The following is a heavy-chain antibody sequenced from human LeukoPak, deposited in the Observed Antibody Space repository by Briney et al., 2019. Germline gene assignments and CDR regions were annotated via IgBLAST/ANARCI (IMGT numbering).Heavy chain of an antibody. CDR1: GGSISSYY. V-gene: IGHV4-59*01. Sequence: SETLSLTSTVSGGSISSYYWSWIRQTPGKGVVRVGYIYYSGSTNYNPSLKSRVTISVDTSKNQFSLKLSSVTAADTAVYYCARGPRGYCSSTSCRSTEYYYYMDVWGKGTTVTVSS. D-gene: IGHD2-2*01. CDR3: ARGPRGYCSSTSCRSTEYYYYMDV. J-gene: IGHJ6*03. CDR2: IYYSGST.